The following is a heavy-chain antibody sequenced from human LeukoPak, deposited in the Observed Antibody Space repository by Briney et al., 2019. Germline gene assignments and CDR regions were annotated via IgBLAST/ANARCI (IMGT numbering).Heavy chain of an antibody. CDR1: GFTFRSYP. Sequence: GGSLRLSCAASGFTFRSYPMHWVRQAPGKGLEWVAVISYDGSNKYYADSVKGRFTISRDNSKNTLYLQMNSLRAEDTAVYYCARDDRGSWGQGTLVTVSS. J-gene: IGHJ5*02. D-gene: IGHD3-22*01. CDR2: ISYDGSNK. V-gene: IGHV3-30-3*01. CDR3: ARDDRGS.